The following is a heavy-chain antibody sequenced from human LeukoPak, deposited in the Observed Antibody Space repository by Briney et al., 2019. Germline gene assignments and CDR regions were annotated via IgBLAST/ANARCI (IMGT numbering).Heavy chain of an antibody. Sequence: GGSLRLSCAASGFPFSTYAMTWVRQAPGKGLEWVSTLSDTSSMIYYADSVKGRFTISRDNSKNTVYLLMNSLRVDDTAVYYCVKDGGIYPAWYFDCWGQGTLVTVSS. CDR3: VKDGGIYPAWYFDC. CDR1: GFPFSTYA. V-gene: IGHV3-23*01. D-gene: IGHD1-26*01. CDR2: LSDTSSMI. J-gene: IGHJ4*02.